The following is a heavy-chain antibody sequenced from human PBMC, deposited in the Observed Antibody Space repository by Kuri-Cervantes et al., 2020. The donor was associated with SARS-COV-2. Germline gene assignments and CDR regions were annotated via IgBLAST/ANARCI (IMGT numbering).Heavy chain of an antibody. J-gene: IGHJ6*02. D-gene: IGHD5-12*01. CDR3: ARAGVKDIVATITSYYYYYGMDV. CDR1: GFTFSSYA. V-gene: IGHV3-23*01. CDR2: ISGSGGST. Sequence: GGSLRLSCAASGFTFSSYAMSWVRPAPGKGLEWVSAISGSGGSTYYADSVKGRFTISRDNAKNSLYLQMNSLRAEDTAVYYCARAGVKDIVATITSYYYYYGMDVWGQGTTVTVSS.